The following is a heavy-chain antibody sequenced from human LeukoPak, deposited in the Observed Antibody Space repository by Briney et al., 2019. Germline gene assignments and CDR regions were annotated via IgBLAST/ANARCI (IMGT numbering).Heavy chain of an antibody. V-gene: IGHV3-30-3*01. Sequence: GGSLRLSCAASGFTFSSYAMHWVRQARGKGREWVAVISYDGSNKYYADSVKGRFTISRDDSKNTLYLQMNSLRAEDTAVYYCARARIAAELGNWSDSSPGATLLTVPS. J-gene: IGHJ5*01. CDR1: GFTFSSYA. CDR2: ISYDGSNK. D-gene: IGHD6-25*01. CDR3: ARARIAAELGNWSDS.